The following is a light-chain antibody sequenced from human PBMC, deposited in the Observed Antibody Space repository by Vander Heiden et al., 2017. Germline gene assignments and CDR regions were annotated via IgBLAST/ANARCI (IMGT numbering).Light chain of an antibody. Sequence: SYVLTQPPSVSVAPGQTARLTCGGNNIGSKSVHWYQQKPGQAPVLVVYDDSDRPSGRPERFSGSNSGNTATLTISRVEAGDEADYYCQVWDRSSDHWVFGGGTKLTVL. J-gene: IGLJ3*02. CDR2: DDS. CDR1: NIGSKS. CDR3: QVWDRSSDHWV. V-gene: IGLV3-21*02.